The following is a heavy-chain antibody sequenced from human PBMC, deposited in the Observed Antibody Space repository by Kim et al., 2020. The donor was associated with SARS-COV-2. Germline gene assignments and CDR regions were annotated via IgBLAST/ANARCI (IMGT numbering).Heavy chain of an antibody. CDR3: ARDVVGLGWFDH. V-gene: IGHV4-4*07. D-gene: IGHD1-26*01. Sequence: NSNPSLKRRVTRSVDTSKNQFSLKVSSVTAPDKAVYYWARDVVGLGWFDHWGQGTLVTVSS. J-gene: IGHJ5*02.